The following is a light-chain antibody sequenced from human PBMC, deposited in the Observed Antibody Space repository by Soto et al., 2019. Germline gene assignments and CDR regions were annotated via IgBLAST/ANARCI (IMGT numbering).Light chain of an antibody. CDR1: QSISSW. V-gene: IGKV1-5*03. J-gene: IGKJ1*01. CDR2: KAS. CDR3: QQYNSYQT. Sequence: DLQMTQSPYTLSASVGDRVTITCRASQSISSWLAWYQQKPGTAPNLLIYKASSLESGVPSRVSGSGSGTEFTLTIRSLQPDDFATYYCQQYNSYQTFGQGTTLEIK.